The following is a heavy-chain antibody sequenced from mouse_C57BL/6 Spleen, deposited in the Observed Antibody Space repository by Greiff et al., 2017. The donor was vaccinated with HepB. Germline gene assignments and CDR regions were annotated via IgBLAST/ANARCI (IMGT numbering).Heavy chain of an antibody. D-gene: IGHD1-1*01. CDR2: IDPNSGGT. J-gene: IGHJ3*01. CDR3: AREDYYGSSYVAY. Sequence: VQLQQPGAELVKPGASVKLSCKASGCTFTSYWMHWVKQRPGRGLEWIGRIDPNSGGTKYNEKFKSKATLTVDKPSSTAYMQLSSLTSEDSAVYYCAREDYYGSSYVAYWGQGTLVTVSA. CDR1: GCTFTSYW. V-gene: IGHV1-72*01.